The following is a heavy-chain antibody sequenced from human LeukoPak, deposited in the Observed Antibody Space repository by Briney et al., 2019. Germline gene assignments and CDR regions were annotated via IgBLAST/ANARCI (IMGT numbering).Heavy chain of an antibody. Sequence: ASVKVSCKASGYTFTSYDINWVRQATGQGLEWMGWMNPNSGNTGYAQKFQGRVTMTKNTSISTAYMELSSLRSEDTAVYYCARGPTNVLLWFGEYWGQGTLVTVSS. CDR1: GYTFTSYD. CDR3: ARGPTNVLLWFGEY. V-gene: IGHV1-8*01. D-gene: IGHD3-10*01. J-gene: IGHJ4*02. CDR2: MNPNSGNT.